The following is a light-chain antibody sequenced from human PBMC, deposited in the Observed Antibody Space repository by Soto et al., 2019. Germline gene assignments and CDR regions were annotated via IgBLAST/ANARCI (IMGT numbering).Light chain of an antibody. CDR1: QSIISY. Sequence: DIQMTQSPSSLSASVGDRVTITCRASQSIISYLNWYQQKPGKAPQLLIYAASSLQSGVPSRFSGSGSGTDFTLTISSLQPEDFATYYCQQSYSTPFTFGGGTKVEIK. CDR2: AAS. V-gene: IGKV1-39*01. J-gene: IGKJ4*01. CDR3: QQSYSTPFT.